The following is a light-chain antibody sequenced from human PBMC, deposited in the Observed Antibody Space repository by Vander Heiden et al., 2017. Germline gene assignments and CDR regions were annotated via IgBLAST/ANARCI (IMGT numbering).Light chain of an antibody. Sequence: QSALTQPRSVSGSPGQSVTIPCTGTSSDVGGYNYVSWYQQHPGKAPKLMIYDVSKRPSGVPDRFSGSKSGNTASLTISGLQAEDEADYYCGSYAGSWVFGGGTKLTVL. CDR3: GSYAGSWV. CDR2: DVS. V-gene: IGLV2-11*01. CDR1: SSDVGGYNY. J-gene: IGLJ2*01.